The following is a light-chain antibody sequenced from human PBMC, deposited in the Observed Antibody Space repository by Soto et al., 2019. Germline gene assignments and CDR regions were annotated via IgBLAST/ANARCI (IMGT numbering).Light chain of an antibody. CDR1: SSDVGGYNY. Sequence: QSVLTQPASVSGSPGQSITISCTGTSSDVGGYNYVSWYQQHPGKAPKLMIYEVSNRPSGVSNRFSGSKSGNTASLTISGXXXXXXXXXXCSSYTSSSTVVFGGGTKLTV. CDR2: EVS. J-gene: IGLJ2*01. CDR3: SSYTSSSTVV. V-gene: IGLV2-14*01.